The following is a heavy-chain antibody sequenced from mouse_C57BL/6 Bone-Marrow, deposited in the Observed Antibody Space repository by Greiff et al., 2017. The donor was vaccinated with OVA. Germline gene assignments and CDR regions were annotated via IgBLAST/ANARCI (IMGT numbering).Heavy chain of an antibody. CDR3: ARWLLRAY. CDR2: IYPRDGST. Sequence: QVQLQQSGPELVKPGASVKLSCKASGYTFTSYDINWVKQRPGQGLEWIGWIYPRDGSTTYNEKFKGTATLTVDKSSSTAYIELLSLTSEDSAVYSYARWLLRAYWGQGTLVTVSA. D-gene: IGHD2-3*01. V-gene: IGHV1-85*01. J-gene: IGHJ3*01. CDR1: GYTFTSYD.